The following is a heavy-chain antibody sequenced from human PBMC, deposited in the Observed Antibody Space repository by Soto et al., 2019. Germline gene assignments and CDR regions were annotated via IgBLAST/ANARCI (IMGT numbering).Heavy chain of an antibody. D-gene: IGHD4-17*01. Sequence: QVQLVESGGGVVQPGTSLRLSCAASGFTFSRHGMHWVRQTPGKGLEWLADILNDASGHSYADSVKGRFTISRDNFETTLYLQMTGLRLEDTDMYSCARDDDYPDNGFDYWGQGTLVTVSS. CDR3: ARDDDYPDNGFDY. CDR2: ILNDASGH. J-gene: IGHJ4*02. V-gene: IGHV3-33*01. CDR1: GFTFSRHG.